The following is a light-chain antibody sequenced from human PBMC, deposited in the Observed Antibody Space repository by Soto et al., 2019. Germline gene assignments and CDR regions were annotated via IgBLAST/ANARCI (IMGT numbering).Light chain of an antibody. J-gene: IGKJ3*01. V-gene: IGKV3-20*01. CDR3: QQYGSSPFT. CDR1: QTVSSNN. CDR2: GAS. Sequence: DIVLTQSPGTLSLSPGERATLSCRASQTVSSNNLAWYQQKRGQAPRLLIYGASSRAAAIPDRFRGSGSGTDFTLIISSLAPEDFSVYYCQQYGSSPFTFVPGTAVDIK.